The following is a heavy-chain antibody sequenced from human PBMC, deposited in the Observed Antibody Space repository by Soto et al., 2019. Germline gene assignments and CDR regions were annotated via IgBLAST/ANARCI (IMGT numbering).Heavy chain of an antibody. Sequence: EVQVVESGGGLVPPGGSLRLSCAASGFTVSSHYMSWVRQAPGKGLEWVSVIFTGGATYYADSVKVRFTISRHSSKNTGYLEMNSLRAEDTAGYYCARDRYSSGGLDAFDSWGQGTMVTVSS. CDR2: IFTGGAT. CDR1: GFTVSSHY. D-gene: IGHD6-19*01. V-gene: IGHV3-53*04. CDR3: ARDRYSSGGLDAFDS. J-gene: IGHJ3*02.